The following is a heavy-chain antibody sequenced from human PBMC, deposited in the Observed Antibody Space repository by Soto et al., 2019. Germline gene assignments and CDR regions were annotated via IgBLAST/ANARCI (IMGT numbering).Heavy chain of an antibody. J-gene: IGHJ6*03. V-gene: IGHV3-23*01. D-gene: IGHD3-10*01. Sequence: GGSLRLSCAASGFTFSSYAMSWVRQAPGKGLEWVSAISGSGGSTYYADSVKGRFTISRDDSKNTAYLQMNSLKTEDTAVYYCTRLVVTMVRGVPPTSYYYYYYMDVWGKGTTVTVSS. CDR2: ISGSGGST. CDR1: GFTFSSYA. CDR3: TRLVVTMVRGVPPTSYYYYYYMDV.